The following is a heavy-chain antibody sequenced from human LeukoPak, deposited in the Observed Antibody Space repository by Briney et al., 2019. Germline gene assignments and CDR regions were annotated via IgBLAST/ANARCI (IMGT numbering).Heavy chain of an antibody. Sequence: TSSETLFLTCALYGGSFSGYYWSWIRQPPGKGLEWIGEINHSGSTNYNPSLKSRVTISVDTPKNQFSLKLSSVTAADTAVYYCARVFFPYYYGSGSPLDYWGQGTLVTVSS. CDR3: ARVFFPYYYGSGSPLDY. D-gene: IGHD3-10*01. CDR2: INHSGST. V-gene: IGHV4-34*01. CDR1: GGSFSGYY. J-gene: IGHJ4*02.